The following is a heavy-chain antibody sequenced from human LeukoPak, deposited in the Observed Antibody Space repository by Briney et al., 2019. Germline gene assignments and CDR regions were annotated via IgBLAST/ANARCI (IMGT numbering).Heavy chain of an antibody. V-gene: IGHV1-2*02. Sequence: GASVKVSFKSSVYTFTVYYMHWVRQAPGQGLEWMGWINPNSGGTNYAQKFQGRVTMTRDTSISTAYTELSRLRSDDTAVYYCARVGATFYYYYMDVWGKGTTVTVSS. D-gene: IGHD1-26*01. CDR1: VYTFTVYY. CDR2: INPNSGGT. CDR3: ARVGATFYYYYMDV. J-gene: IGHJ6*03.